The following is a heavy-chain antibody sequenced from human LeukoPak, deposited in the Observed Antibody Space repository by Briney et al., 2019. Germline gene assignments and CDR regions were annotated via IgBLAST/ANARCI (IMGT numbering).Heavy chain of an antibody. J-gene: IGHJ4*02. V-gene: IGHV5-51*01. D-gene: IGHD4-17*01. Sequence: GESLKISCKGSGYSFSNYYIGWVRQTPGKGLEWMGIIYPGDSDTRYSPSFQGQVTISADKSISSAYLQWSSLKASDTAMYYCARPPTTMTTPFAYRGQGTLVTVSS. CDR2: IYPGDSDT. CDR1: GYSFSNYY. CDR3: ARPPTTMTTPFAY.